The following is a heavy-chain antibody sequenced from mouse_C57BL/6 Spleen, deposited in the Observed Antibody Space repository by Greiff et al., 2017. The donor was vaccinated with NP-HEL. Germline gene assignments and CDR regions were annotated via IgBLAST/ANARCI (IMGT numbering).Heavy chain of an antibody. J-gene: IGHJ3*01. CDR3: ARRNDYDGGSFAY. CDR1: GFTFSSYG. CDR2: ISSGGSYT. D-gene: IGHD2-4*01. V-gene: IGHV5-6*01. Sequence: EVQVVESGGDLVKPGGSLKLSCAASGFTFSSYGMSWVRQTPDKRLEWVATISSGGSYTYYPDSVKGRFTISRDNAKNTLYLQMSSLKSEDTAMYYCARRNDYDGGSFAYWGQGTLVTVSA.